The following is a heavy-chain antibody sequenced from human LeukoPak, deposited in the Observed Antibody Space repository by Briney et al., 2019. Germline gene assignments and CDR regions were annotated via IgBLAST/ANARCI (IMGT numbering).Heavy chain of an antibody. CDR2: INPNSGGT. V-gene: IGHV1-2*02. CDR1: GYTFTVYC. D-gene: IGHD4-23*01. Sequence: ASVKVSCKVSGYTFTVYCMHWVRQAPGQGLEWLGWINPNSGGTNYAQNFQGRVTMTRDTSISTAYMELSRLRSDDTAVYYCARDQGHGGNSWDYWGQGTLVTVSS. J-gene: IGHJ4*02. CDR3: ARDQGHGGNSWDY.